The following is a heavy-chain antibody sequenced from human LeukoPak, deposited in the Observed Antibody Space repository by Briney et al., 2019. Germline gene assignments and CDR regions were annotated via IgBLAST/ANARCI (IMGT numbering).Heavy chain of an antibody. J-gene: IGHJ3*02. Sequence: TSETLSLTCTVSGGSISGYYWSWIRQPPGKGPEWIGYIYYSGSTNYNPSLKSRVTISVDTSKNQFSLKMNSVTAADTAVYYCARSVPQPIAARPSYAFDIWGQGTMVTVSS. CDR2: IYYSGST. CDR1: GGSISGYY. D-gene: IGHD6-6*01. V-gene: IGHV4-59*01. CDR3: ARSVPQPIAARPSYAFDI.